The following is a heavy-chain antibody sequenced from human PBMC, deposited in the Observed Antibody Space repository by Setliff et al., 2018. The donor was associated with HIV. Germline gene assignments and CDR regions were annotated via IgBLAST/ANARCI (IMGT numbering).Heavy chain of an antibody. Sequence: SETLSLTCTVSGGSITSGSYYWSWIRQPAGKGLEWIGRIYSNGRTTHNPSLKSRVTISRDTSENQFSLRLSSVTAADTAGYYCARGSYTVRIDYWGQGTRVTVSS. CDR3: ARGSYTVRIDY. V-gene: IGHV4-61*02. D-gene: IGHD3-10*01. CDR1: GGSITSGSYY. CDR2: IYSNGRT. J-gene: IGHJ4*02.